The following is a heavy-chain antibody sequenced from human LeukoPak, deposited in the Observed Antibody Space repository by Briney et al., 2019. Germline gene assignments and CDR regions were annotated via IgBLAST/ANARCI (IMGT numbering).Heavy chain of an antibody. CDR3: AAVTKA. V-gene: IGHV3-74*01. Sequence: GGSLRLSCAASGFTFGSSYMHWVRQVPGKGLVWVSRINSDGSNTNYADSVKGRFTISRDNAQNTLYLQMNSLRAEDTAVYYCAAVTKAWGQGTLVTVSS. CDR1: GFTFGSSY. CDR2: INSDGSNT. D-gene: IGHD4-17*01. J-gene: IGHJ4*02.